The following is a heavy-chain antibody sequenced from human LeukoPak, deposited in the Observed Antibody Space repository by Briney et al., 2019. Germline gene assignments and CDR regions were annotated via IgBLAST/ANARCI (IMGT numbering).Heavy chain of an antibody. Sequence: GGSLRLSCAASGFTFDDYAMHWVRQAPGKGLEWVSGISWNSGSIGYADSVKGRFTISRDNSKNTLYLQMNSLRAEDTAVYYCAREYCSGGSCYGDYWGQGTLVTVSS. V-gene: IGHV3-9*01. J-gene: IGHJ4*02. CDR3: AREYCSGGSCYGDY. CDR1: GFTFDDYA. CDR2: ISWNSGSI. D-gene: IGHD2-15*01.